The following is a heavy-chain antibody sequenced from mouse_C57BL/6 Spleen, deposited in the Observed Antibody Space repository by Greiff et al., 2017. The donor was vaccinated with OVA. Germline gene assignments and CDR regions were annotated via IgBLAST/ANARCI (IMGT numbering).Heavy chain of an antibody. V-gene: IGHV5-6*01. CDR1: GFTFSSYG. CDR3: ARHGSSYDAMDY. Sequence: EVQRVESGGDLVKPGGSLKLSCAASGFTFSSYGMSWVRQTPDKRLEWVATISSGGSYTYYPDSVKGRFTISRDNAKNTLYLQMSSLKSEDTAMYYCARHGSSYDAMDYWGQGTSVTVSS. CDR2: ISSGGSYT. J-gene: IGHJ4*01. D-gene: IGHD1-1*01.